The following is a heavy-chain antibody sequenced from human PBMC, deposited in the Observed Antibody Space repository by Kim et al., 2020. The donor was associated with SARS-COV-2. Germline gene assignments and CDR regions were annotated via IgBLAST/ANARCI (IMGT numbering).Heavy chain of an antibody. J-gene: IGHJ4*02. Sequence: SETLSLTCTVSGGSISSYYWSWIRQPPGKGLEWIGYIYYSGSTNYNPSLKSRVTISVDTSKNQFSLTLSSVTAADTAVYYCARQSFGRLRPSYLDYWGQGTLVTVSS. V-gene: IGHV4-59*08. CDR1: GGSISSYY. CDR2: IYYSGST. CDR3: ARQSFGRLRPSYLDY. D-gene: IGHD5-12*01.